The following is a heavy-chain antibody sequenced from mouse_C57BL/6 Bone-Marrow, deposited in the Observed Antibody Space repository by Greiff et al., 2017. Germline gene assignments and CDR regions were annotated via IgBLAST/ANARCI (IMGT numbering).Heavy chain of an antibody. V-gene: IGHV1-82*01. CDR3: ARLGRGFAY. CDR1: GYAFSSSW. J-gene: IGHJ3*01. D-gene: IGHD3-3*01. Sequence: VKLMESGPELVKPGASVKISCKASGYAFSSSWMNWVKQRPGKGLEWIGRIYPGDGDTNYNGQFKGKATLTADKSSSTAYMRLRSLTSGDSAVYFCARLGRGFAYWGPGTLVTVSA. CDR2: IYPGDGDT.